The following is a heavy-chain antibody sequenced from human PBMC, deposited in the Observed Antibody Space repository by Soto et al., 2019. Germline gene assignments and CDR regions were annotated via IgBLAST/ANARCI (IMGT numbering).Heavy chain of an antibody. CDR1: GDTISSYH. V-gene: IGHV4-59*12. CDR2: IYYSGST. CDR3: ARSFGWYAIDQ. Sequence: SETLSLTCSVSGDTISSYHWNWIRQPPGKGLEWIGYIYYSGSTNNNPSLKSRVTMSVDKSKNQFSLMLSSVTAADTAVYYCARSFGWYAIDQWGQGTLVTVS. J-gene: IGHJ1*01. D-gene: IGHD6-19*01.